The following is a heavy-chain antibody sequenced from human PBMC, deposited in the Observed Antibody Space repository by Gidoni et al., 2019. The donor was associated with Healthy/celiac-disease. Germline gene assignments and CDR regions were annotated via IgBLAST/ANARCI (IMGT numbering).Heavy chain of an antibody. CDR2: IRSKAYGGTT. V-gene: IGHV3-49*05. CDR3: TRAEVTKPHYYYYYGMDV. Sequence: EVQLVVSGGGLVKPGRSLRLSCTASGFTFGDYAMSWFRQAPGKGLEWVGFIRSKAYGGTTEYAASVKGRFTISRDDSKSIAYLQMNSLKTEDTAVYYCTRAEVTKPHYYYYYGMDVWGQGTTVTVSS. D-gene: IGHD2-21*02. J-gene: IGHJ6*02. CDR1: GFTFGDYA.